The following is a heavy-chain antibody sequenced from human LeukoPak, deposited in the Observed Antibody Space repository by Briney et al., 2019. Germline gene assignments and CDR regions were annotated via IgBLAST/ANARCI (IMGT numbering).Heavy chain of an antibody. CDR2: INPNSGNT. V-gene: IGHV1-8*03. D-gene: IGHD1-26*01. J-gene: IGHJ4*02. CDR1: GYTFTDSY. Sequence: VASVKVSCKASGYTFTDSYMDWVRQAPGQGLEWMGWINPNSGNTGYAQKFQGRVTITRNTSISTAYMELSSLRSEDTAVYYCARGQVGATVSYFDYWGQGTLVTVSS. CDR3: ARGQVGATVSYFDY.